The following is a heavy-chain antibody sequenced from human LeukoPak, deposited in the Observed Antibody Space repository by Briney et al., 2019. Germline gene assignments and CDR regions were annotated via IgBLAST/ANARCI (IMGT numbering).Heavy chain of an antibody. V-gene: IGHV3-23*01. CDR3: ANSRTRPPKYYFDY. Sequence: GGSLRLSCAASGFTFSSYAMSWVRQAPGKGREWVSAISGSGGSTYYADSVKGRFTISRDNSKNTLYLQMNSLRAEDTAVYYCANSRTRPPKYYFDYWGQGTLVTVSS. CDR2: ISGSGGST. CDR1: GFTFSSYA. D-gene: IGHD1-1*01. J-gene: IGHJ4*02.